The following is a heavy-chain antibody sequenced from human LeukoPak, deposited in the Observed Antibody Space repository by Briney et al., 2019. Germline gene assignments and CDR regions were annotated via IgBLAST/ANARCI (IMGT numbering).Heavy chain of an antibody. Sequence: GGSLRLSCAASGFTFSSYAMSWVRQAPGKGLEWVSSISSSSSYIYYADSVKGRFTISRDNAKNSLYLQMNSLRAEDTAVYYCARDGYYYYYGMDVWGQGTTVTVSS. J-gene: IGHJ6*02. CDR1: GFTFSSYA. CDR3: ARDGYYYYYGMDV. CDR2: ISSSSSYI. V-gene: IGHV3-21*01.